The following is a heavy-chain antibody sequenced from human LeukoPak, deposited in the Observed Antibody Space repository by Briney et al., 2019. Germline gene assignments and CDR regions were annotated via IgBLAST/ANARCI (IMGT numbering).Heavy chain of an antibody. CDR1: GFIFSSYG. J-gene: IGHJ4*02. Sequence: PGGSLRLSCAASGFIFSSYGMHWVRQAPGKGLEWVAIIWYDGSKKYYADSVKGRFTISRDNAKNTLYLQMNSLRAEDTAVYYCARVAVNSGEDYWGQGTLVTVSS. D-gene: IGHD4-17*01. CDR2: IWYDGSKK. CDR3: ARVAVNSGEDY. V-gene: IGHV3-33*01.